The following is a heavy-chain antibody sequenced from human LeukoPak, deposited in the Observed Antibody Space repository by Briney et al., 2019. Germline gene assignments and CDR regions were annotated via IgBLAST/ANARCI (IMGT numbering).Heavy chain of an antibody. CDR3: ASFLPWEDSSSWYYFDY. CDR2: ISSSSSYI. J-gene: IGHJ4*02. CDR1: GFTFSSYS. D-gene: IGHD6-13*01. Sequence: GGSLRLSCAASGFTFSSYSMNWVRQAPGKGLEWVSSISSSSSYIYYADSVKGRFTISRDNAKNSLYLQMNSLRAEDTAVYYCASFLPWEDSSSWYYFDYWGQGTLVTVSS. V-gene: IGHV3-21*01.